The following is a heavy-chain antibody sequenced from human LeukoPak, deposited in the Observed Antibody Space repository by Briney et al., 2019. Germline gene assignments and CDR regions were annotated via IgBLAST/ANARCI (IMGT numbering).Heavy chain of an antibody. CDR2: ISAYNGNT. CDR3: ARGPISLSTYMDV. J-gene: IGHJ6*03. D-gene: IGHD3-16*02. V-gene: IGHV1-18*01. Sequence: ASVKVSCKASGYTFSNYGITWVRQAPGQGLEWMGWISAYNGNTNYAQNFRGRVTMATDTSTSTAYMELSRLRSDDTAVYYCARGPISLSTYMDVWGKGTTVTVSS. CDR1: GYTFSNYG.